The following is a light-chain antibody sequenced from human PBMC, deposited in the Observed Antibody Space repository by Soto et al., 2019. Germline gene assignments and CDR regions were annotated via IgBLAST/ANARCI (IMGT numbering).Light chain of an antibody. CDR2: DTS. V-gene: IGKV3-20*01. CDR3: QQYGSSPRT. J-gene: IGKJ1*01. CDR1: QSVNSGY. Sequence: EIVLTQSPGTLSLSPGERATLSCRASQSVNSGYLAWYQHTPGQAPRLLIYDTSTRATGIPDRFSGSGSGTDFTLTISRLEPEDFAVYYCQQYGSSPRTFGQGTKVDIK.